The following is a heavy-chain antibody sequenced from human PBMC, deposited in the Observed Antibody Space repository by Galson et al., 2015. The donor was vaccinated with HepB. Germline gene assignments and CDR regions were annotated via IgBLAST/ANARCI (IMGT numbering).Heavy chain of an antibody. J-gene: IGHJ4*02. V-gene: IGHV3-48*04. Sequence: LRLSCAASGFTFSSYSMNWVRQAPGKGLEWVSYISSSSSTIYYADSVKGRFTISRDNAKNSLYLQMNSLRAEDTAVYYCARDTRTYYGSGSYSDYWGQGTLVTVSS. CDR3: ARDTRTYYGSGSYSDY. D-gene: IGHD3-10*01. CDR2: ISSSSSTI. CDR1: GFTFSSYS.